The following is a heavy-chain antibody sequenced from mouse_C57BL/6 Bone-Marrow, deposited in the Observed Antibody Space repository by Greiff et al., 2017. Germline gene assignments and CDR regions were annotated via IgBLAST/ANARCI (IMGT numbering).Heavy chain of an antibody. J-gene: IGHJ2*01. CDR2: IHPNSGST. CDR3: ARSPYDGYCFDY. CDR1: GYTFTSYW. Sequence: QVQLQQPGAELVKPGASVKLSCKASGYTFTSYWMHWVKQRPGQGLEWIGMIHPNSGSTNYNEKFKSKATLTVDKSSSTAYMQLSSLTSEDSAVYYCARSPYDGYCFDYWRQGTTLPVSS. V-gene: IGHV1-64*01. D-gene: IGHD2-3*01.